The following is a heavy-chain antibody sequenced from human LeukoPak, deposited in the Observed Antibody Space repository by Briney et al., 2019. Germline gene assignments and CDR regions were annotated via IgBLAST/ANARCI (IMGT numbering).Heavy chain of an antibody. Sequence: GGSLRLSCEASGFTFSSYAMSWVRQAPGKGLEWVSAISGSGGSTYYADSVKGRFTISRDNSKNTLYLQMNSLRAEDTAVYYCAKDPLAYCGGDCYSDYWGQGTLVTVSS. D-gene: IGHD2-21*02. V-gene: IGHV3-23*01. CDR3: AKDPLAYCGGDCYSDY. CDR1: GFTFSSYA. CDR2: ISGSGGST. J-gene: IGHJ4*02.